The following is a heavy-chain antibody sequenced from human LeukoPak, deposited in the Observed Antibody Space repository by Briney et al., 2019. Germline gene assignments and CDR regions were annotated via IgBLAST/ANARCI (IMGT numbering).Heavy chain of an antibody. CDR1: GFTFSSYW. CDR2: IKQDGSEK. D-gene: IGHD3-3*01. CDR3: ARKITISGVVIFDY. J-gene: IGHJ4*02. Sequence: GGSLRLSCAASGFTFSSYWMSWVRQAPGKGLEWVANIKQDGSEKYYVDSVKGRFTISRDNAKNSLYLQMNSLRAEDTAVYYCARKITISGVVIFDYWGQGTLVTVSS. V-gene: IGHV3-7*01.